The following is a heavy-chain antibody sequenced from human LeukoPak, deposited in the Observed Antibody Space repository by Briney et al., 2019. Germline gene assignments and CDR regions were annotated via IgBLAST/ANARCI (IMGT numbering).Heavy chain of an antibody. Sequence: GGSLRLSCAASGFTFSSYSMNWVRQAPGKGLEWVSSISSSSSYIYYADSVKGRFTISRDNAKNSLYLQVNSLRAEDTAVYYCARGWLQSPLFDYWGQGTLVTVSS. J-gene: IGHJ4*02. CDR1: GFTFSSYS. V-gene: IGHV3-21*01. CDR2: ISSSSSYI. D-gene: IGHD5-24*01. CDR3: ARGWLQSPLFDY.